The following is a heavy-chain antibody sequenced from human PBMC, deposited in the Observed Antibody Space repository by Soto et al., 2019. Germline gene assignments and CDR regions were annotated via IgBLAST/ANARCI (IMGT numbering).Heavy chain of an antibody. CDR3: ARKGSGYNF. CDR2: SSPVFGRQ. CDR1: AGPLSDFA. Sequence: SVKASCKTPAGPLSDFAITLERQAAAQGLERMGGSSPVFGRQNYAQRFRGRGTITADESTNTSYMQLIDVTSEDKGVYYCARKGSGYNFWGQGTKVTVSS. J-gene: IGHJ6*02. D-gene: IGHD5-12*01. V-gene: IGHV1-69*13.